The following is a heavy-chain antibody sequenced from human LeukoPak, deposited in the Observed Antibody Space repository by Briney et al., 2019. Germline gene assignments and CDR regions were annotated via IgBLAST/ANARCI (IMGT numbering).Heavy chain of an antibody. CDR3: ARGPKQQLIWGRASTGFDP. CDR1: RFTVSNNY. CDR2: I. V-gene: IGHV3-66*01. D-gene: IGHD6-13*01. Sequence: TGGSLRLSCAASRFTVSNNYISWVRQAPGKGLEWVSVIKGRFTISRDNSKNTLYLQMNSLRVEDTAVYYCARGPKQQLIWGRASTGFDPWGQGTLVTVSS. J-gene: IGHJ5*02.